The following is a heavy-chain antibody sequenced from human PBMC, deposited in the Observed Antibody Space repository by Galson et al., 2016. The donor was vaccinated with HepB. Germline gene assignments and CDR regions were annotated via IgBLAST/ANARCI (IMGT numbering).Heavy chain of an antibody. CDR1: GDSVSSNSAG. J-gene: IGHJ4*02. D-gene: IGHD7-27*01. Sequence: CAISGDSVSSNSAGWNWIRQPPSRGLEWLGRTFYRSNRQNDYAESVKSRITINPDTSKNQFSLQLNSVTPEDTAVYYCARSYLLGRGFGWWGQGTLVTVSS. CDR2: TFYRSNRQN. V-gene: IGHV6-1*01. CDR3: ARSYLLGRGFGW.